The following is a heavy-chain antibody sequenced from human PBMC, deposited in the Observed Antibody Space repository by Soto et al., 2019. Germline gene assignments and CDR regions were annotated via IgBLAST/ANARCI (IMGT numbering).Heavy chain of an antibody. J-gene: IGHJ5*02. CDR2: IDVGSGTT. V-gene: IGHV1-58*01. Sequence: ASVKVSCKTSGFTFSSSAVHWVRQARGHRLQWIGWIDVGSGTTSYSPSLKSRVAISLDTSKNHFSLRLSSVTAADTAVYYCARGRGYSYGLDPWGQGTLVTVSS. CDR1: GFTFSSSA. CDR3: ARGRGYSYGLDP. D-gene: IGHD5-18*01.